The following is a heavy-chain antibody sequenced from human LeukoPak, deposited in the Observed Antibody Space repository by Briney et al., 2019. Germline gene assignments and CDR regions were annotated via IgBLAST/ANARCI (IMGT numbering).Heavy chain of an antibody. CDR1: GFTFSSYA. D-gene: IGHD2-2*01. CDR2: ISYDGSNK. J-gene: IGHJ4*02. V-gene: IGHV3-30*04. Sequence: GRSLRLSCAASGFTFSSYAMHWVRQAPGKGLEWVAVISYDGSNKYYADSVKGRFTISRDNSKNTLYLQMNSLRAEDTAVYYCARGNIVVVPAAMAGVLDYWGQGTLVTVSS. CDR3: ARGNIVVVPAAMAGVLDY.